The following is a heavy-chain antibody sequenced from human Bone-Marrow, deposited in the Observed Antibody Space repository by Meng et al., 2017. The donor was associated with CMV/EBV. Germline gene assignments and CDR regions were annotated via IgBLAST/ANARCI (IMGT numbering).Heavy chain of an antibody. V-gene: IGHV1-8*03. J-gene: IGHJ6*02. CDR1: RYTFTSYD. CDR2: MNPNSGNT. Sequence: ASETVPYKASRYTFTSYDINWVRQATGQGLEWMGWMNPNSGNTGYAQKFQGRVTITRNTSISTAYMELSSLRSEDTAVYYCARGLPAWFGVVSLYYYGMEVWGQGTTVTVSS. D-gene: IGHD3-3*01. CDR3: ARGLPAWFGVVSLYYYGMEV.